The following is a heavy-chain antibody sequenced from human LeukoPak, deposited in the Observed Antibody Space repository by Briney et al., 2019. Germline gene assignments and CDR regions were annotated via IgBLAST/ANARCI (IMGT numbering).Heavy chain of an antibody. CDR3: ARSRGFVSSWCFDY. Sequence: SETLSLTCTVSGGSISSYYWSWIRQPPGKGLEWIGYIHSSGSTNYNPSLKSRVTISVDTSKNQFSLRLSSVTAADTAVYYCARSRGFVSSWCFDYWGQGTLVTVSS. V-gene: IGHV4-59*01. CDR1: GGSISSYY. D-gene: IGHD6-13*01. J-gene: IGHJ4*02. CDR2: IHSSGST.